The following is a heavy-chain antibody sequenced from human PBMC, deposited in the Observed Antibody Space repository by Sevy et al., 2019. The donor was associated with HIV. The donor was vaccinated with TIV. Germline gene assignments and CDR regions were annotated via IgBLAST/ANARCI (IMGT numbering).Heavy chain of an antibody. CDR1: GFTFDSYC. V-gene: IGHV3-74*01. CDR3: ARGTALGWFDP. Sequence: GGSLRLSCAASGFTFDSYCLHWVRQDPWKGLEWVSCVDIDGSRTEYADSVKGRFTISRDNAKNMLYLEMNSLRVEDTAEYYCARGTALGWFDPWGQGTQVTVSS. CDR2: VDIDGSRT. D-gene: IGHD5-18*01. J-gene: IGHJ5*02.